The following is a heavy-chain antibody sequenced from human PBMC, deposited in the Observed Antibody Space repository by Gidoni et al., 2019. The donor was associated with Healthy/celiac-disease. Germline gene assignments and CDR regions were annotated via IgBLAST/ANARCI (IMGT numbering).Heavy chain of an antibody. CDR3: TRDRWERNYYDSSGYVFDY. J-gene: IGHJ4*02. V-gene: IGHV3-49*05. D-gene: IGHD3-22*01. CDR1: GFTFGDYA. Sequence: EVQLVESGGGLVKPGRSLRLSCTASGFTFGDYAMSWFRQAPGKGLEWVGFIRSKAYGGTTEYAASVKGRFTISRDDSKSIAYLQMNSLKTEDTAVYYCTRDRWERNYYDSSGYVFDYWGQGTLVTVSS. CDR2: IRSKAYGGTT.